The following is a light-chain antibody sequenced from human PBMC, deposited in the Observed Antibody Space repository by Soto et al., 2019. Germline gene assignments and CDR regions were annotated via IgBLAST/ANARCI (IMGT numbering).Light chain of an antibody. CDR1: QSVSSSY. J-gene: IGKJ5*01. CDR3: QQYGSSPPIT. CDR2: GAS. V-gene: IGKV3-20*01. Sequence: EIVLTQSPATLSLSPGERATLSCRASQSVSSSYLAWYQQKPGQAPGLLIYGASSRATGIPDRFSGSGSGTDFTLTISRLEPEDFAVYYCQQYGSSPPITFGQGTRLEN.